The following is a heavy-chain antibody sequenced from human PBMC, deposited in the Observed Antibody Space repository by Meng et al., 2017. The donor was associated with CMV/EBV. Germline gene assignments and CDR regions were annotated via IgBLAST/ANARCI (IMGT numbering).Heavy chain of an antibody. D-gene: IGHD5-18*01. J-gene: IGHJ4*02. Sequence: QVQPQQWRAGLLKPSETLSLTCAVYGGSFSGYYWSWIRQPPGKGLEWIGEINHSGSTNYNPSLKSRVTISVDTSKNQFSLKLSSVTAADTAVYYCARGRGEDTAMVPFDYWGQGTLVTVSS. V-gene: IGHV4-34*01. CDR3: ARGRGEDTAMVPFDY. CDR1: GGSFSGYY. CDR2: INHSGST.